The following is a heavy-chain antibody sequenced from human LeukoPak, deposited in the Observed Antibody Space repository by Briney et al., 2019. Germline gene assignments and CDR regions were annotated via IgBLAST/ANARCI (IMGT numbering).Heavy chain of an antibody. CDR2: ISSSRSTI. Sequence: PGGSLRLSCAASGFTFSSYSMNWVRQAPGNGREWVSYISSSRSTIYYADSVKGRFTIYRDNAKNSLYLQMNSLRAEDTAVYYCARGVAAGTPYWGQGTLVTVSS. CDR3: ARGVAAGTPY. J-gene: IGHJ4*02. D-gene: IGHD6-13*01. CDR1: GFTFSSYS. V-gene: IGHV3-48*01.